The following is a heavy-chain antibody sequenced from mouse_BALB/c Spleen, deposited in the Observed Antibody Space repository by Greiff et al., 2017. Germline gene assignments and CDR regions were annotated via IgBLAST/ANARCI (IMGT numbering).Heavy chain of an antibody. D-gene: IGHD1-1*01. J-gene: IGHJ1*01. CDR1: GFTFSSYA. CDR3: ARGKDYGSSYGWYFDV. V-gene: IGHV5-6-5*01. Sequence: DVQLVESGGGLVKPGGSLKLSCAASGFTFSSYAMSWVRQTPEKRLEWVASISSGGSTYYPDSVKGRFTISRDNARNILYLQMSSLRSEDTAMYYCARGKDYGSSYGWYFDVWGAGTTVTVSS. CDR2: ISSGGST.